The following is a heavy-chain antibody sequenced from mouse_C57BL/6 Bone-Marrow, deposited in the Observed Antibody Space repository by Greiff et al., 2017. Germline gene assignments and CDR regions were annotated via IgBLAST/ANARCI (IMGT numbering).Heavy chain of an antibody. V-gene: IGHV5-9-1*02. CDR1: GFTFSSYA. CDR2: ICSGGDYI. Sequence: EVKLMESGEGLVKPGGSLKLSCAASGFTFSSYAMSWVRQTPEKRLEWVAYICSGGDYIYYADTVKGRFTISRDNARNTLYLQMSSLKSEDTAMYYCTRGIFDYWGQGTTLTVSS. J-gene: IGHJ2*01. CDR3: TRGIFDY.